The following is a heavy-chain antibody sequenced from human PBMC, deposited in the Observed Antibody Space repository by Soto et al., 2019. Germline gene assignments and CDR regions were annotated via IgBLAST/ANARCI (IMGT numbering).Heavy chain of an antibody. CDR2: INPNSGGT. J-gene: IGHJ5*02. D-gene: IGHD3-3*01. CDR1: GYTFTGYY. V-gene: IGHV1-2*02. Sequence: ASVKVSCKASGYTFTGYYMHWVRQAPGQGLEWMGWINPNSGGTNYAQKFQGRVTMTRDTSISTAYMELSRLRSDDTAVYYCARGSAALEWLLLNWFDPWGQGTLVTVSS. CDR3: ARGSAALEWLLLNWFDP.